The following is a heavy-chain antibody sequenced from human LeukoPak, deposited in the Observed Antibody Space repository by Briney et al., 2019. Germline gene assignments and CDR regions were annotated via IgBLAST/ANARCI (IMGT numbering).Heavy chain of an antibody. CDR2: ISAYNGDI. CDR3: ASAYGSGTYFYEFDP. CDR1: GYTFTDYY. Sequence: ASVKVSCKASGYTFTDYYIHWVRQAPGQGLEWMGWISAYNGDIKYAQKIQGRVAMTTDTSTNTAYLELRSLKSDDTAVYYCASAYGSGTYFYEFDPWGQGTLVTVSS. D-gene: IGHD3-10*01. V-gene: IGHV1-18*04. J-gene: IGHJ5*02.